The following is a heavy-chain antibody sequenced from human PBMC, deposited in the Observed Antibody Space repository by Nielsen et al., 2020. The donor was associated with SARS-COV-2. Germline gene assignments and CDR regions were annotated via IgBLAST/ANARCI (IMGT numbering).Heavy chain of an antibody. J-gene: IGHJ3*02. CDR1: GFTFSSYA. CDR3: ARDGVGATIYAFDI. D-gene: IGHD1-26*01. V-gene: IGHV3-23*01. Sequence: GESLKISCAASGFTFSSYAMSWVRQAPGKGLEWVSAISGSGGSTYYADSVKGRFTISRDNAKNSLYLQMNSLRAEDTAVYYCARDGVGATIYAFDIWGQGTMVTVSS. CDR2: ISGSGGST.